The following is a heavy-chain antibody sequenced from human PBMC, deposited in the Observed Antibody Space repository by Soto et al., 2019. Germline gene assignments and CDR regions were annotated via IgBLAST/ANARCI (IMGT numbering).Heavy chain of an antibody. CDR3: AKIRTYSDSSGAFDY. V-gene: IGHV1-2*02. J-gene: IGHJ4*02. Sequence: ASVKVSCKASGYTFTGYFLHWVRQAPGQGLEWMGWINPNNGDTNYAQKFQGRVTMTRDTSISTAYMELSRLRSDDTALYYCAKIRTYSDSSGAFDYWGQGTLVTVSS. CDR2: INPNNGDT. CDR1: GYTFTGYF. D-gene: IGHD3-22*01.